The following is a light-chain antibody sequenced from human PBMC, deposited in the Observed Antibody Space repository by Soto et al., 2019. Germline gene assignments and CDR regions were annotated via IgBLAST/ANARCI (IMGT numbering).Light chain of an antibody. CDR2: DAS. V-gene: IGKV3-20*01. Sequence: EIVLTQSPGTLSLSPGERATLSCRASQSVSSSYLAWYQQKPGQAPRLLIYDASSRATGIPDRFSGSGSGTAFTLTISRLEPEDFAVYYCQHYGRSPLTFGGGTKVEIK. CDR3: QHYGRSPLT. J-gene: IGKJ4*01. CDR1: QSVSSSY.